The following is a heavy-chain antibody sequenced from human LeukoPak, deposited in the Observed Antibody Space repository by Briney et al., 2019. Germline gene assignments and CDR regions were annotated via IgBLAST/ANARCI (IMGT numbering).Heavy chain of an antibody. Sequence: GGSLRLSCAASGFTFSSYAMHWVREAPGKGLEWVAVISYDGSNKYYADSVKGRFTVSRDNSKNTLYLQMNSLRAEDTAVYYCAREWGEGWLQSLYYFDYWGQGTLVTVSS. D-gene: IGHD5-24*01. V-gene: IGHV3-30-3*01. J-gene: IGHJ4*02. CDR1: GFTFSSYA. CDR3: AREWGEGWLQSLYYFDY. CDR2: ISYDGSNK.